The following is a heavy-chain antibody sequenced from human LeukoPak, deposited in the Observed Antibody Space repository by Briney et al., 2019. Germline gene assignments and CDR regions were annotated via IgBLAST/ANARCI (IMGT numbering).Heavy chain of an antibody. CDR3: ARRAGGYSHPYDY. CDR1: GFTVSGNY. J-gene: IGHJ4*02. D-gene: IGHD4-23*01. V-gene: IGHV3-53*01. CDR2: IYSGGTT. Sequence: GGSLRLSCAVSGFTVSGNYMSWVRQAPGKGLEWVSLIYSGGTTYYADSVKGRFTISRDNSKNTLYLQMNSLRAENTAVYYCARRAGGYSHPYDYWGQGILVTVSS.